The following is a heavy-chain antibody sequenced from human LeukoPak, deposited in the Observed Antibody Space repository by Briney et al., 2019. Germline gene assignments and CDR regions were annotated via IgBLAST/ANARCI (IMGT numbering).Heavy chain of an antibody. CDR1: GFTFSSYG. Sequence: GGSLRLSCAASGFTFSSYGMSWVRQAPGKGLEWVSAISGSGGSTYYADSVKGRFTISRDNSKNTLYLQMNSLRAEDTAVYYCARASSVIQLGDYWGQGTLVTVSS. CDR2: ISGSGGST. V-gene: IGHV3-23*01. J-gene: IGHJ4*02. D-gene: IGHD3-16*02. CDR3: ARASSVIQLGDY.